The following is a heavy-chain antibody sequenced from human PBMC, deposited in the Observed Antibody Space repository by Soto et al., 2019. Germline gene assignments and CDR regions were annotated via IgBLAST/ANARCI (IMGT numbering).Heavy chain of an antibody. D-gene: IGHD2-2*01. V-gene: IGHV1-8*01. CDR2: MNPNSGNT. CDR3: AKGGSYCSSTSCPYYMDV. Sequence: ASVKVSCKASGYTFTSYDINWVRQATGQGLEWMGWMNPNSGNTGYAQKFQGRVTMTRNTSISTAYMELSSLRSEDTAVYYCAKGGSYCSSTSCPYYMDVWGKGTTVTVSS. J-gene: IGHJ6*03. CDR1: GYTFTSYD.